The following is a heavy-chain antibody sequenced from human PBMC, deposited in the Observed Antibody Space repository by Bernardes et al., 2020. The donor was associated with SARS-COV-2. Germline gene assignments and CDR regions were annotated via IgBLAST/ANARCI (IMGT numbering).Heavy chain of an antibody. J-gene: IGHJ4*02. CDR3: ARGDRYDYDHFDY. Sequence: SETLSLTCTVSGASISSYYWNWIRQPPGQGLEWIGFMSSSGLTSYNPSLKSRVSISLDSSKSQFSLSLKSVTAADTAIYYCARGDRYDYDHFDYWGQGTLVTVSS. CDR1: GASISSYY. D-gene: IGHD4-17*01. V-gene: IGHV4-59*01. CDR2: MSSSGLT.